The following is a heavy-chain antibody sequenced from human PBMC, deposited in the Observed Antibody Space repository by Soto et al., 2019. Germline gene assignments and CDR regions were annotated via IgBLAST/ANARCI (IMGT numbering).Heavy chain of an antibody. CDR1: GFTFSSYW. CDR2: IKQDGSEK. D-gene: IGHD2-2*01. Sequence: EVQLVESGGGLVQPGGSLRLSCAASGFTFSSYWMSWVRQAPGKGLEWVANIKQDGSEKYYVDSVKGRFTISRDNAKNSLYLQMNSLRAEDTAVYYCARDLVVVVPAAIPPIYYYYAMDVWGQGTTVTVSS. CDR3: ARDLVVVVPAAIPPIYYYYAMDV. V-gene: IGHV3-7*03. J-gene: IGHJ6*02.